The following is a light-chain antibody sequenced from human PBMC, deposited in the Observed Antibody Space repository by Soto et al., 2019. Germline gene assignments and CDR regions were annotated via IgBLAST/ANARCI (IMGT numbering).Light chain of an antibody. V-gene: IGLV2-8*01. Sequence: QSALTQPPSASGSPGQSVTISCTGPSSDVGGYNFVSWYQQHPGKAPKLIIYEVTKRPSGVPDRFSGSKSGNTASLTVSGLQAEDEADYYCSSYSGTNNYVFGTGTKVTVL. CDR3: SSYSGTNNYV. CDR1: SSDVGGYNF. J-gene: IGLJ1*01. CDR2: EVT.